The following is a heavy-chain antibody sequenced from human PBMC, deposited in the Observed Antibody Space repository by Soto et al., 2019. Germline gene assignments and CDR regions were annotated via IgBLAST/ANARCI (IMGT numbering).Heavy chain of an antibody. CDR2: IYHSGST. D-gene: IGHD4-17*01. CDR3: ARYGDYPYFDS. Sequence: QAQLQESGPGLMKPSGTLSLTCAVSGGSITSGNWWNWVRQPPGKGLEWIGEIYHSGSTNYNPSLKSRVTISVDKSKSHFSLRLTSVTAADTAVYYCARYGDYPYFDSWGQGTLITVSS. CDR1: GGSITSGNW. J-gene: IGHJ4*02. V-gene: IGHV4-4*02.